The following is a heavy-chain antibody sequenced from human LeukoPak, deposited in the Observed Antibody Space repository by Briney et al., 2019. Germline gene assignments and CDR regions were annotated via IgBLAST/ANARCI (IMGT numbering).Heavy chain of an antibody. D-gene: IGHD3-3*01. CDR1: GFTFSGYS. Sequence: GGSLRLSCAASGFTFSGYSMHWVRQAPGKGLEWVSYISGSSGTIYYADSVTGLFTISRDNAERSLYLQMNSLRAENTALYYCARGQGDFWSGSYYYYYMDVWGKGTTVTVSS. CDR3: ARGQGDFWSGSYYYYYMDV. CDR2: ISGSSGTI. V-gene: IGHV3-48*04. J-gene: IGHJ6*03.